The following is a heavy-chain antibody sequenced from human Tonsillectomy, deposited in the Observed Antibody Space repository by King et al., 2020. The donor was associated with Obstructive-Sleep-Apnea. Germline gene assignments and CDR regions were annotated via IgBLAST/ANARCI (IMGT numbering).Heavy chain of an antibody. V-gene: IGHV1-3*01. Sequence: QLVQSGAEVKKPGASVKVSCKASGYTFTNYAIHWVRQAPAQRLEWMGWINAGNGNTKSSQKFQGRVTITRDTSAGTAYMELSSLGSEDTAVYYCARPEAYYYDSSGFYSFDFWGQGSLVTVAS. D-gene: IGHD3-22*01. CDR1: GYTFTNYA. J-gene: IGHJ4*02. CDR3: ARPEAYYYDSSGFYSFDF. CDR2: INAGNGNT.